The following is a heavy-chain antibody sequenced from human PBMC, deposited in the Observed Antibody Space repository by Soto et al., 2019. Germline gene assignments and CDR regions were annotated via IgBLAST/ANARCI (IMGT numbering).Heavy chain of an antibody. Sequence: QVQLQESGPGVLKPSETLSLTCTVSGGSITSSYWSWIRQPPGKGLEWIAYVYYSGTTNYNPSHESRVPIFMDTSKNQFSLRLTSVTAADTAVYYCARSVMHQWLVHDAFDIWGQGTLVTVSS. D-gene: IGHD6-19*01. CDR1: GGSITSSY. CDR3: ARSVMHQWLVHDAFDI. V-gene: IGHV4-59*01. J-gene: IGHJ3*02. CDR2: VYYSGTT.